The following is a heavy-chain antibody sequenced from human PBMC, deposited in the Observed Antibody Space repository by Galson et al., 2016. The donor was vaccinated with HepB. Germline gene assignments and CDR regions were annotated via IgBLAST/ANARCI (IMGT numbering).Heavy chain of an antibody. CDR1: GFSLSTRGEG. Sequence: PALVKPTQTLTLTCSFSGFSLSTRGEGVAWIRQPPGKALDWLALIYWDDDKRYSPPLRTRLTINKDTSKNQVFLTLTNMDPVDTGTYYCAHIFVSATEGYDYWGQGTLVTVSS. J-gene: IGHJ4*02. D-gene: IGHD6-13*01. CDR3: AHIFVSATEGYDY. V-gene: IGHV2-5*02. CDR2: IYWDDDK.